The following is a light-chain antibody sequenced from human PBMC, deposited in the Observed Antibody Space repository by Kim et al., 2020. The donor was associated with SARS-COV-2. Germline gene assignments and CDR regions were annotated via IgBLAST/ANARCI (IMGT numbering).Light chain of an antibody. Sequence: SYELTQPPSVSVAPGKTARITCGGNNIGSKSVHWYQQKPGQAPVLVIYYDSDRPSGIPERLSGSNSGNTATLTISRVEAGDEADYYCLVWDGTSDHYVFG. J-gene: IGLJ1*01. CDR1: NIGSKS. V-gene: IGLV3-21*04. CDR2: YDS. CDR3: LVWDGTSDHYV.